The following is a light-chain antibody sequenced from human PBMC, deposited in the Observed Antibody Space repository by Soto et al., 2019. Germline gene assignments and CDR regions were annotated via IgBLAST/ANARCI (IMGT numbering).Light chain of an antibody. J-gene: IGKJ2*01. V-gene: IGKV3-15*01. CDR2: GAS. CDR1: QSISNS. CDR3: QQYNNWPPRT. Sequence: EIVMTQSPASLSVSPGETATLSCRASQSISNSLAWYQEKPGQAPSLLIYGASTRATGIPARFSGSGSGTEFTLTISSLQSEDSALYYCQQYNNWPPRTFGQGTKLEIK.